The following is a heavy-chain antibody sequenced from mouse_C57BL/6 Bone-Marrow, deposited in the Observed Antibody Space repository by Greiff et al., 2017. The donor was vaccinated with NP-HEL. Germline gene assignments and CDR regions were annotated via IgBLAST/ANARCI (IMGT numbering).Heavy chain of an antibody. J-gene: IGHJ2*01. CDR1: GFTFSSYA. CDR3: ARDRNLYSNEDFDY. D-gene: IGHD2-5*01. V-gene: IGHV5-4*01. Sequence: DVHLVESGGGLVKPGGSLKLSCAASGFTFSSYAMSWVRQTPEKRLEWVATISDGGSYTYYPDNVKGRFTISRDNAKNNLYLQMSHLKSEDTAMYYCARDRNLYSNEDFDYWGQGTTLTVSS. CDR2: ISDGGSYT.